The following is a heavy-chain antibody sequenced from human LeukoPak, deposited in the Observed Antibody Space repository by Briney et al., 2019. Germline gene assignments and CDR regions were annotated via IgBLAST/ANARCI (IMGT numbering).Heavy chain of an antibody. CDR2: IIPTLDIT. J-gene: IGHJ4*01. CDR1: GGTFSSSA. CDR3: ARDPGRFGDYTRPSALDY. D-gene: IGHD2-21*01. V-gene: IGHV1-69*04. Sequence: SVKVSCNASGGTFSSSALIWVRQAPGQGLEWMGRIIPTLDITNSAQKFQGRLTISADKSTSTAYMELSSLRSEDTAVYYCARDPGRFGDYTRPSALDYWXXGTXVTVSS.